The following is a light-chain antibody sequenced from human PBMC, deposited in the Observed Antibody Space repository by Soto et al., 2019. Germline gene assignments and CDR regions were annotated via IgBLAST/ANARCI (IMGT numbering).Light chain of an antibody. Sequence: DIQVTQSPPTLSASVGDRVTITCRASQTISTWMAWYQQKPGKAPKLLVYDASTLQSGVASRFSGSGSGTEFTLTISSLQSEDCAIYYCQQYHTWPITFGGGTKVEIK. V-gene: IGKV1-5*01. CDR2: DAS. J-gene: IGKJ4*01. CDR3: QQYHTWPIT. CDR1: QTISTW.